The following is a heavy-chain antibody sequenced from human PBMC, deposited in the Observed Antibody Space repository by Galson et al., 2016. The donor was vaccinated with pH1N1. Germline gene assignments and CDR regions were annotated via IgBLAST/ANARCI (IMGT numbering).Heavy chain of an antibody. CDR3: ARHSTSGFPTIEVAARRRPFDI. J-gene: IGHJ3*02. CDR2: INHGERT. CDR1: GGSFRGYY. V-gene: IGHV4-34*01. D-gene: IGHD6-19*01. Sequence: SETLSLTCAVYGGSFRGYYWSWIRQPPGKGLEWIGEINHGERTNYNPSLEGRVALSLDMSKNQISLRLRSVTAADRAVYFCARHSTSGFPTIEVAARRRPFDIWGQGTMVTVSS.